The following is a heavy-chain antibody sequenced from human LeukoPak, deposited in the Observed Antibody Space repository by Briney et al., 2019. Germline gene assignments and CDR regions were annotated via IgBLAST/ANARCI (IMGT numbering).Heavy chain of an antibody. J-gene: IGHJ4*02. Sequence: GSLRLSCAASGFTFSSSAMSWVRQAPGKGLYWVSAISGSGTGTYYADSVKGRFTISRDNSKNTLYLQMNSLRAEDTAVYYCAKEGGTGTRFDYWGQGTLDTVSS. CDR3: AKEGGTGTRFDY. CDR2: ISGSGTGT. D-gene: IGHD1-7*01. V-gene: IGHV3-23*01. CDR1: GFTFSSSA.